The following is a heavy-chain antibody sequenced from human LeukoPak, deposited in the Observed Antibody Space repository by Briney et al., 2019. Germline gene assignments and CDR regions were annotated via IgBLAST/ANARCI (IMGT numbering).Heavy chain of an antibody. CDR2: INPNSGGT. CDR3: ARGRGYSYGVFDY. D-gene: IGHD5-18*01. Sequence: ASVKVSCKASGYTFTGYYMHWVRQAPGQGLEWMGWINPNSGGTNYAQKFQGRVTMTRDTSISTAYMELSRLRSDDTAVYYCARGRGYSYGVFDYWGQGTLVTVSS. CDR1: GYTFTGYY. V-gene: IGHV1-2*02. J-gene: IGHJ4*02.